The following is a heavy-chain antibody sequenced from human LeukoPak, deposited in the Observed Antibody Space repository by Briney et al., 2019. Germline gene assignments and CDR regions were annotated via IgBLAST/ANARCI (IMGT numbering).Heavy chain of an antibody. V-gene: IGHV4-39*07. J-gene: IGHJ4*02. Sequence: PSETLSLTCTVSGGSISSSSYNWGWIRQPPGKGLEWIGSIYYSGSTYYNPSLKSRVTISVDASKNQFSLKLSSVTAADTAVYYCARDYYGDYEGPFDYFDYWGQGTLVTVSS. D-gene: IGHD4-17*01. CDR1: GGSISSSSYN. CDR2: IYYSGST. CDR3: ARDYYGDYEGPFDYFDY.